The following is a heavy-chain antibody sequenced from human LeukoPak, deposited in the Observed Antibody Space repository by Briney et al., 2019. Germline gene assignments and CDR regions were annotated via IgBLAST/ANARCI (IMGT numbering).Heavy chain of an antibody. Sequence: GGSLRLSCAASAFTFSSFSMNWVRQAPGKGLEWVSYISSSSDTIYLADSVKGRFTISRDSAKNSLYLQMNSLRAEDTAVYYCARGRYYGSGSGIFDYWGQGTLVTVSS. CDR2: ISSSSDTI. D-gene: IGHD3-10*01. CDR1: AFTFSSFS. CDR3: ARGRYYGSGSGIFDY. V-gene: IGHV3-48*01. J-gene: IGHJ4*02.